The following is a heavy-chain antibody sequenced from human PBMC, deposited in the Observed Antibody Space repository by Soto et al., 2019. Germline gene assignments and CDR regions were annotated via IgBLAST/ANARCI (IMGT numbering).Heavy chain of an antibody. CDR1: GYTFTGYY. CDR3: ARVLRSGGYDSYSYFDY. D-gene: IGHD5-12*01. CDR2: INPNSGGT. J-gene: IGHJ4*02. V-gene: IGHV1-2*04. Sequence: QVQLVQSGAEVKKPGASVKVSCKASGYTFTGYYMHWVRQAPGQGLEWMGWINPNSGGTNYAQKFKGWVTMTRDTSISTAYMELSMLRSDDTAVYYCARVLRSGGYDSYSYFDYWGQGTLVTVSS.